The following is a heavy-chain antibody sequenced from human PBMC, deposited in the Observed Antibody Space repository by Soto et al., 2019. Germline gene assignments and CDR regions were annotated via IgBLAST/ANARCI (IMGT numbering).Heavy chain of an antibody. J-gene: IGHJ4*02. CDR1: RFTFSSYA. V-gene: IGHV3-30-3*01. CDR3: ARGPLRAATGIL. D-gene: IGHD6-13*01. Sequence: PLGSLGLSCXASRFTFSSYAMHWVLQAPGNWLELVAVISYDGSNKYYADSVKGRFTISRDNSKNTLYLQMNSLRAEDTAVYYCARGPLRAATGILWGQGTLVTVSS. CDR2: ISYDGSNK.